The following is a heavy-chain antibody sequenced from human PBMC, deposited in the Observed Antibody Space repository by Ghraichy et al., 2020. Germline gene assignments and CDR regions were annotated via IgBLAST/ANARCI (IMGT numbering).Heavy chain of an antibody. Sequence: GGSLRLSCAASGFTFSSFAMSWVRQAPGKGLEWVSTISGSGGSTYYADSVKGRFTISRDNSKNTLYLQMNSLRAEDTAVYYCAKGKGSGSYFNLSFNVWGRGTLVTVSS. D-gene: IGHD1-26*01. J-gene: IGHJ2*01. V-gene: IGHV3-23*01. CDR2: ISGSGGST. CDR3: AKGKGSGSYFNLSFNV. CDR1: GFTFSSFA.